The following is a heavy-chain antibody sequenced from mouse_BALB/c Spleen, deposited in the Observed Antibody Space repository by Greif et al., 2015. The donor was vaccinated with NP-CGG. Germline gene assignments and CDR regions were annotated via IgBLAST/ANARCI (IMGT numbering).Heavy chain of an antibody. CDR3: ARGLSYEAMDY. J-gene: IGHJ4*01. CDR2: INPSTGYT. D-gene: IGHD3-3*01. V-gene: IGHV1-7*01. CDR1: GYTFTSYW. Sequence: VQLQQSGAELAKPGASVKMSCKASGYTFTSYWMHWVKQRPGQGLEWIGYINPSTGYTEYNQKFKDKATLTADKSSSTAYMQLSSLTSEDSAVYCCARGLSYEAMDYWGQGTSVTVSS.